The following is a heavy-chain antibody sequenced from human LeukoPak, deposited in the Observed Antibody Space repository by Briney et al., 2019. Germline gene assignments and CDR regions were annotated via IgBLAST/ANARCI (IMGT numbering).Heavy chain of an antibody. D-gene: IGHD6-19*01. CDR3: ARGRFWGSGPGPGVDF. CDR1: GFTFSDYA. V-gene: IGHV3-48*03. J-gene: IGHJ4*02. CDR2: ISGTGDRI. Sequence: GGSLRLSCAASGFTFSDYAMKWVRQAPGRGLEWVSHISGTGDRIYYADSVKGRFTVPRDNAKNSLHLQMNSLTAEDTAIYFCARGRFWGSGPGPGVDFWGQGTLVTVSS.